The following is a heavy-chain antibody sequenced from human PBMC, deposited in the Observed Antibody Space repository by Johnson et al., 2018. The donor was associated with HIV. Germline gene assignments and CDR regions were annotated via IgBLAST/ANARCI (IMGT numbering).Heavy chain of an antibody. D-gene: IGHD2-15*01. Sequence: VQLVESGGGEVRPGGSLRLSCAASGFSFDDYGMSWVRQAAGKGLEWVSGISDSGLRTYYADSVKGRFTISRDNSNNTLYVQMNSLRAEDTAVYYCAKKMARDIGDGFDVWGQGTMVIVSS. CDR2: ISDSGLRT. J-gene: IGHJ3*01. V-gene: IGHV3-23*04. CDR1: GFSFDDYG. CDR3: AKKMARDIGDGFDV.